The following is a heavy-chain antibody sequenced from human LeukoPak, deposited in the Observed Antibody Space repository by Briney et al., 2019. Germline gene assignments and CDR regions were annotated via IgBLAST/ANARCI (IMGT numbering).Heavy chain of an antibody. CDR1: GGSFSGYY. J-gene: IGHJ4*02. D-gene: IGHD3-9*01. CDR2: INHSGST. Sequence: SETLSLTCAVYGGSFSGYYWSWIRQPPGKGLEWIGEINHSGSTNYNPPLKSRVTISVDTSKNQFSLKLRSGTAADTAVYYCARIMGDYNILTGLYLNYNFDYWGQGTLVTVSS. V-gene: IGHV4-34*01. CDR3: ARIMGDYNILTGLYLNYNFDY.